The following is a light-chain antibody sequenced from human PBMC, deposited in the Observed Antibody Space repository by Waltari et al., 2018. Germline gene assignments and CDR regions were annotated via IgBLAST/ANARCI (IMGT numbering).Light chain of an antibody. Sequence: DIVMTQSPDSLAVSLGERATINCKSSQSVLHSSNNKNYLAWYRQKPGQPPKLLIYWGSTRESGVPDRISGSGSWTDFTLTISSLQAEDVAVYYCQQYYSSPHTFGLGTRLEIK. J-gene: IGKJ5*01. CDR2: WGS. CDR1: QSVLHSSNNKNY. CDR3: QQYYSSPHT. V-gene: IGKV4-1*01.